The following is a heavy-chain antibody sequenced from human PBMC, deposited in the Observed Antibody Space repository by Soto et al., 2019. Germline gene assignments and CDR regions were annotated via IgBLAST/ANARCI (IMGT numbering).Heavy chain of an antibody. J-gene: IGHJ4*02. Sequence: ASVKVSCKASAYTFTDYYIHWVRQAPGQGLEWMGWINPNSGSTKSTQRFQGSVTMTRDTSISTAYMELTRLRSDDTAVYYCARGGCTDGVCTYYFDSWGQGTLVTVSS. D-gene: IGHD2-8*01. CDR2: INPNSGST. CDR1: AYTFTDYY. CDR3: ARGGCTDGVCTYYFDS. V-gene: IGHV1-2*02.